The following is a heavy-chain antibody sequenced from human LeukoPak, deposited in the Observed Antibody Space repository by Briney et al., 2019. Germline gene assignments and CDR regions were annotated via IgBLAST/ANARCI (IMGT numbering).Heavy chain of an antibody. J-gene: IGHJ5*02. V-gene: IGHV4-59*11. CDR2: VHHSGST. CDR1: GDSINSHD. CDR3: ARQIAALGWVNWFDP. D-gene: IGHD6-6*01. Sequence: SETLSLTCTVSGDSINSHDWSWLRQSPDKRLEWIRYVHHSGSTNYNPSLKSRVTISVDTPKNQFSLKLTSVTAADTAVYYCARQIAALGWVNWFDPWGQGTLVTVSS.